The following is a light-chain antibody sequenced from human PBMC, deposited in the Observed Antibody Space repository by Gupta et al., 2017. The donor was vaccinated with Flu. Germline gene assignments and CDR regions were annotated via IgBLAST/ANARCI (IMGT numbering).Light chain of an antibody. J-gene: IGKJ5*01. V-gene: IGKV1-39*01. CDR1: QSISGF. CDR3: QQSDVTPFT. CDR2: AAS. Sequence: DIQMTQSPSSLSASVGDRVTITCRASQSISGFLDWYQQKPGKAPKLLIYAASSLQSGVPSRFSGSGSGTDFTLTISSLQPEDFATYYCQQSDVTPFTFGQGTRMEIK.